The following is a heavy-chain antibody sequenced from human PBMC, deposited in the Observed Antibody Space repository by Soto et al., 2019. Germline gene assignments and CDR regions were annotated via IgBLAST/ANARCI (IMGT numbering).Heavy chain of an antibody. CDR3: AGGYGDYEYYYYGMDV. CDR2: INHSGST. D-gene: IGHD4-17*01. V-gene: IGHV4-34*01. CDR1: GGSFSGYY. Sequence: SETLSLTCAVYGGSFSGYYWSWIRQPPGKGLEWIGEINHSGSTNYNPSLKSRVTISVDTSKNQFSLKLSSVTASDTAVYYCAGGYGDYEYYYYGMDVWGQGTTVTVSS. J-gene: IGHJ6*02.